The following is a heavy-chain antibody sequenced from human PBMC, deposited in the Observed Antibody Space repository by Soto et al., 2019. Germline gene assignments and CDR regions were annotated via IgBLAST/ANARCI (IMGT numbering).Heavy chain of an antibody. V-gene: IGHV4-34*01. CDR1: GGSFSGYY. D-gene: IGHD3-10*01. Sequence: SETLSLTCAVYGGSFSGYYWSWIRQPPGKGLEWIGEINHSGSTNYNPSLKSRVTISVDTSKNQFSLKLSSVTAADTAVYYCARVRGVTYFDYWGQGTLVTVSS. CDR3: ARVRGVTYFDY. J-gene: IGHJ4*02. CDR2: INHSGST.